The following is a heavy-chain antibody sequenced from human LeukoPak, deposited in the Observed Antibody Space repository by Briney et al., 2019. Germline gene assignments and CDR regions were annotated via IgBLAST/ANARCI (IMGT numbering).Heavy chain of an antibody. Sequence: SETLSLTCTVSGGSISSYYWSWIRQPPGKGLEWIAYLFYSGSTDYNPSLESRVTISVDTSKNQFSLKLSSVTAADTAVYYCARARYVNSFYAFDIWGQGTLVTVSS. CDR3: ARARYVNSFYAFDI. J-gene: IGHJ3*02. CDR2: LFYSGST. V-gene: IGHV4-59*01. D-gene: IGHD3-9*01. CDR1: GGSISSYY.